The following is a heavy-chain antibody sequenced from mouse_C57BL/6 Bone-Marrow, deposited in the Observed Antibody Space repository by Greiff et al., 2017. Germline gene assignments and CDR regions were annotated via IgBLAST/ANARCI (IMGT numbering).Heavy chain of an antibody. D-gene: IGHD1-1*01. J-gene: IGHJ1*03. CDR2: ISYDGSN. V-gene: IGHV3-6*01. CDR1: GYSITSGYY. CDR3: AIAPLYCGGGYFEV. Sequence: EVQLVESGPGLVKPSQSLSLTCSVSGYSITSGYYWNWIRQFPGNKLEWMGFISYDGSNNYNPSLKNRITITRDTSKNQFFLKLNSVTTEDTATYYCAIAPLYCGGGYFEVWGTGTTVTVSS.